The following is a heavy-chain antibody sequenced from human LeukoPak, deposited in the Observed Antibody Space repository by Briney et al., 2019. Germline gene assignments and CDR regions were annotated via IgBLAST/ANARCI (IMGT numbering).Heavy chain of an antibody. J-gene: IGHJ4*02. CDR3: ATGNYYCSSTSCYTLSFDY. CDR2: INPNSGGT. D-gene: IGHD2-2*02. CDR1: GYTFTGYY. V-gene: IGHV1-2*02. Sequence: ASVKVSCKASGYTFTGYYMHWVRQAPGQGLEWMGWINPNSGGTNYAQQFQGRVTMTRDTSISTAYMELSRLRSDDTAVYYCATGNYYCSSTSCYTLSFDYWGQGTLVTVSS.